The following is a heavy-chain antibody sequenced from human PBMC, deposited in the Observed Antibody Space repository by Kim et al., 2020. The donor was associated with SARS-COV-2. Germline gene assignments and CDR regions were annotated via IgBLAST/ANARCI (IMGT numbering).Heavy chain of an antibody. V-gene: IGHV3-49*04. J-gene: IGHJ4*02. CDR3: TQGPTWRVVVNLDL. D-gene: IGHD3-22*01. CDR2: IRSKAYGGTT. CDR1: GFTFGDYA. Sequence: GGSLRLSCTASGFTFGDYAMSWVRQAPGKGLEWVGFIRSKAYGGTTEYAASVKGRFTISRDDSKSIAYLQMNSLKTEDTAVYYCTQGPTWRVVVNLDLWGQGTLVTVSS.